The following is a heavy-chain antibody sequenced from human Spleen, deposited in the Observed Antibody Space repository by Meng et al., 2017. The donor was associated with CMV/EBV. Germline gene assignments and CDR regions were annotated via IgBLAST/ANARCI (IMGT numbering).Heavy chain of an antibody. V-gene: IGHV4-59*01. CDR2: IYYSGST. CDR3: ARDRGIEFSISTGYWFDP. D-gene: IGHD1-1*01. J-gene: IGHJ5*02. CDR1: GGSISSYY. Sequence: SETLSLTCTVSGGSISSYYWSWIRQPPGKGLEWIGYIYYSGSTNYNPSLKSRVTISVDTSKNQFSLKLSSVTAADTAVYYCARDRGIEFSISTGYWFDPWGQGTLVTVSS.